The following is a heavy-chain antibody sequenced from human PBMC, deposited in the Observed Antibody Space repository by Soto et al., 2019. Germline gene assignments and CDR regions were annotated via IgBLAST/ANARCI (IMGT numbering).Heavy chain of an antibody. CDR3: AKSLGASGIMSY. V-gene: IGHV3-30*18. CDR2: ISYDGSNK. Sequence: GGSLRLSCAASGFTFSSYGTHWVRQAPGKGLKWVAVISYDGSNKYYADSVKGRFTISRDNSKNTLYLQMNSLRAEDTAVYYCAKSLGASGIMSYWGQGTLVTVSS. J-gene: IGHJ4*02. CDR1: GFTFSSYG. D-gene: IGHD3-16*01.